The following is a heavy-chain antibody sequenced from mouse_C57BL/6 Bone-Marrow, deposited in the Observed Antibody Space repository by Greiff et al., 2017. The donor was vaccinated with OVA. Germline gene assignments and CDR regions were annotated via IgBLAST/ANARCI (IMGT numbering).Heavy chain of an antibody. CDR2: INPNNGGT. CDR3: AREFTTDY. Sequence: QVQLQQPGTELVKPGASVKLSCKASGYTFTSYWMHWVKQRPGQGLEWIGNINPNNGGTSYNQKFKGKATLTVNKSSSTAYMELRSLTSEDSAVYFCAREFTTDYWGQGTTLTVSS. J-gene: IGHJ2*01. D-gene: IGHD1-1*01. V-gene: IGHV1-53*01. CDR1: GYTFTSYW.